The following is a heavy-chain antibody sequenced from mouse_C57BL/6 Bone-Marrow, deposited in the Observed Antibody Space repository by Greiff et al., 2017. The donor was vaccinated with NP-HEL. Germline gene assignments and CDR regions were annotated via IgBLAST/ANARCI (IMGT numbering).Heavy chain of an antibody. J-gene: IGHJ2*01. V-gene: IGHV14-4*01. CDR1: GFNIKDDY. Sequence: EVQRVESGAELVRPGASVKLSCTASGFNIKDDYMHWVKQRPEQGLEWIGWIDPENGDTEYAPKFQGKATITTDTSSNTAYLQLSSLTSEDTAVYYCTNSNYNYWGQGTTLTVSS. CDR3: TNSNYNY. CDR2: IDPENGDT. D-gene: IGHD2-5*01.